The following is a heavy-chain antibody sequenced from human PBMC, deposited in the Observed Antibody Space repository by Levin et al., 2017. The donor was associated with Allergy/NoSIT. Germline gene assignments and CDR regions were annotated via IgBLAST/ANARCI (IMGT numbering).Heavy chain of an antibody. Sequence: EASVKVSCKASGYTFTGYYMHWVRQAPGQGLEWMGRINPNSGGTNYAQKFQGRVTMTRDTSISTAYMELSRLRSDDTAVYYCARVPTAPKVHFDYWGQGTLVTVSS. V-gene: IGHV1-2*06. CDR2: INPNSGGT. CDR3: ARVPTAPKVHFDY. CDR1: GYTFTGYY. J-gene: IGHJ4*02.